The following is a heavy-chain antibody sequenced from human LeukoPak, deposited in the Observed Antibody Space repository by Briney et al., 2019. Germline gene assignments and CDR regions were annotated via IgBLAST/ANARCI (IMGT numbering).Heavy chain of an antibody. CDR3: AKEAGFRRYCSGGSCYSDAFDI. CDR2: ISYNSGGR. V-gene: IGHV3-9*01. J-gene: IGHJ3*02. CDR1: GFAFDNFA. Sequence: PGGSLRLSCAASGFAFDNFAMHWVRRAPGKGLEWVSGISYNSGGRGYADSVKGRFTISRDNSKNTLYLQMNSLRAEDTAVYYCAKEAGFRRYCSGGSCYSDAFDIWGQGTMVTVSS. D-gene: IGHD2-15*01.